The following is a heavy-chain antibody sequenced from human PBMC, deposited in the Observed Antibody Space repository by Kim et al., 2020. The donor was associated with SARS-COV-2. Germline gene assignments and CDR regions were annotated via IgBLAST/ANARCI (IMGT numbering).Heavy chain of an antibody. J-gene: IGHJ4*02. CDR1: GFTFSSYA. D-gene: IGHD3-3*01. Sequence: GGSLRLSCAASGFTFSSYAMSWVRQAPGKGLEWVSAISGSGGSTYYADSVKGRFTISRDNSKNTLYLQMNSLRAEDTAVYYCAKDRADFSIFGVVIKTFDYWGQGTLVTVSS. CDR2: ISGSGGST. CDR3: AKDRADFSIFGVVIKTFDY. V-gene: IGHV3-23*01.